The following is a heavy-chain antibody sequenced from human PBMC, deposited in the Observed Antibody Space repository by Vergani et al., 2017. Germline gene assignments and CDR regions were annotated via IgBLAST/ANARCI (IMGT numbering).Heavy chain of an antibody. J-gene: IGHJ4*02. Sequence: VQLVESGGGVVQPGRSLRLSCAASGFTFSSYGMHWVRQAPGKGLEWVSSISSSSSYIYYADSVKGRFTIPRDNAKNSLYLQMNSLRAEDTAVYYCARDVWPTTVVTQPAFDYWGQGTLVTVSS. V-gene: IGHV3-21*01. CDR3: ARDVWPTTVVTQPAFDY. CDR2: ISSSSSYI. CDR1: GFTFSSYG. D-gene: IGHD4-23*01.